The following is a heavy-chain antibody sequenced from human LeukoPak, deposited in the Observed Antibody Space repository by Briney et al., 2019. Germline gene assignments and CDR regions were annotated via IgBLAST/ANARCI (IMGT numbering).Heavy chain of an antibody. CDR1: GFTFSDYE. V-gene: IGHV3-23*01. CDR3: AKGETYYFDY. J-gene: IGHJ4*02. CDR2: ISGSGGST. Sequence: GGSLRLSCAASGFTFSDYEMSWVRQAPGKGLEWVSAISGSGGSTYYADSVKGRFTISRDNSKNTLYLQMNSLRAEDTAVYYCAKGETYYFDYWGQGTLVTVSS.